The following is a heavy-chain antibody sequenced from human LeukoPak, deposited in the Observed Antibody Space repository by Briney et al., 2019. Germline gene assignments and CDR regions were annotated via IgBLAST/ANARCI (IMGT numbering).Heavy chain of an antibody. Sequence: GASVKVSCKASGGTFSSYAISWVRQAPGQGLEWMGGIIPIFGTANYAQKFQGRVTITADESTSTAYMELSSLRSEDTAVYYCATRSPVLRFLEWLQYGMDVWGQGTTVTVSS. D-gene: IGHD3-3*01. CDR2: IIPIFGTA. V-gene: IGHV1-69*13. CDR1: GGTFSSYA. CDR3: ATRSPVLRFLEWLQYGMDV. J-gene: IGHJ6*02.